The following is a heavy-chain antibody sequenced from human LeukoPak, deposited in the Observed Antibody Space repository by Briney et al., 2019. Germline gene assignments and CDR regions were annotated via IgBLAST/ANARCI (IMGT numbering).Heavy chain of an antibody. Sequence: PSETLSLTCTVSGGSISSYYWSWIRQPPGKGLEWIGYIYYSGSTNYNPSLKSRVTISVDTSKNQFSLKLSSVTAADTAVYYCATLSSGWGTFDYWGQGTLVTVSS. V-gene: IGHV4-59*01. CDR2: IYYSGST. D-gene: IGHD6-19*01. CDR3: ATLSSGWGTFDY. CDR1: GGSISSYY. J-gene: IGHJ4*02.